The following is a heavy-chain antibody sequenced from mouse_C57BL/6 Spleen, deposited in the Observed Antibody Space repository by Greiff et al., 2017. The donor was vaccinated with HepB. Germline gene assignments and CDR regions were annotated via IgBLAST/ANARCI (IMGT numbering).Heavy chain of an antibody. J-gene: IGHJ4*01. CDR3: TRNYGSSDDYYYAIDY. CDR2: IDPETGGT. D-gene: IGHD1-1*01. V-gene: IGHV1-15*01. Sequence: QVHVKQSGAELVRPGASVTLSCKASGYTFTDYEMHWVKQTPVHGLEWIGAIDPETGGTAYNQKFKGKAILTADKSSSPAYMELRSLTSEDSAFYYCTRNYGSSDDYYYAIDYWGQGTSVTVSS. CDR1: GYTFTDYE.